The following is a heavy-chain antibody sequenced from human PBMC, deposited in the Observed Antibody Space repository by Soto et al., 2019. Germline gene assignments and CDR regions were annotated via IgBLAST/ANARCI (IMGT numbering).Heavy chain of an antibody. CDR3: EKDLGYAFDY. J-gene: IGHJ4*02. CDR2: ISFNGSNK. V-gene: IGHV3-30*18. CDR1: GFSFSSYG. D-gene: IGHD3-16*01. Sequence: QVQLVESGGGVVQPGKSLRLSCATSGFSFSSYGMHWVRQAPGKGLEWVAVISFNGSNKYYTDSVKGRFTISRDNSKKTLYVLMNSRRTEDTAVYFCEKDLGYAFDYWGQGTRGTVSS.